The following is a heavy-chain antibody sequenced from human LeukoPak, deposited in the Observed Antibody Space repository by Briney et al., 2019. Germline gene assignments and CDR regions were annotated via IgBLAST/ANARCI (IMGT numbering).Heavy chain of an antibody. J-gene: IGHJ4*02. CDR1: GFTFSSYN. V-gene: IGHV3-48*01. CDR2: ISSSSSTI. Sequence: GGSLRLSCAASGFTFSSYNMNWVRQAPGKGLEWVSYISSSSSTIYYADSVKGRFTISRDNSKNTLYLQMNSLRAEDTAVYYCAREQPNYYFDYWGQGTLVTVSS. D-gene: IGHD4/OR15-4a*01. CDR3: AREQPNYYFDY.